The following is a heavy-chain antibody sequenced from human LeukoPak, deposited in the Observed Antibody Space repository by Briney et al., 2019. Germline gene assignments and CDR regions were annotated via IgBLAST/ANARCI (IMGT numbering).Heavy chain of an antibody. CDR3: ARDLGARYSSSSY. Sequence: PGGSLRLSCAASGFTFSSYWMHWVRQAPGKGLEWVAVISYDGSNKYYADSVKGRFTISRDNSKNTLYLQMNSLRAEDTAVYYCARDLGARYSSSSYWGQGTLVTVSS. CDR2: ISYDGSNK. V-gene: IGHV3-30*03. CDR1: GFTFSSYW. J-gene: IGHJ4*02. D-gene: IGHD6-13*01.